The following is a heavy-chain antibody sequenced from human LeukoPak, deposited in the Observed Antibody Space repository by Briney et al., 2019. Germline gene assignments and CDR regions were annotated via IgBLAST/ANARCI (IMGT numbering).Heavy chain of an antibody. CDR1: GFTFSSYA. CDR2: ISGSGGST. CDR3: AKDFWSGYLKYYFDS. V-gene: IGHV3-23*01. D-gene: IGHD3-3*01. Sequence: PGGSLRLSCAASGFTFSSYALTWVRQAPGKGLEWVSSISGSGGSTFYADSVKGRFTISRDNSKNTLFLQMNSLRVEDTAVYSCAKDFWSGYLKYYFDSWGQGTLVTVSS. J-gene: IGHJ4*02.